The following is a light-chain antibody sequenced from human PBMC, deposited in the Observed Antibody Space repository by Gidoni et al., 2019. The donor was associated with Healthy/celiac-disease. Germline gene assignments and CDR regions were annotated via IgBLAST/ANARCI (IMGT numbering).Light chain of an antibody. V-gene: IGKV4-1*01. CDR3: QQYYSTPRT. CDR1: QSALYSSNNKNY. J-gene: IGKJ1*01. CDR2: RAS. Sequence: DIVMSQSPDSLAVPLGERDTINCNCNQSALYSSNNKNYLAWYEQQPGQPPKLLICRASTRESGVPDRFSGSGSGKDFTLTISSLQAEDVAVYYYQQYYSTPRTFGQXTKVEIK.